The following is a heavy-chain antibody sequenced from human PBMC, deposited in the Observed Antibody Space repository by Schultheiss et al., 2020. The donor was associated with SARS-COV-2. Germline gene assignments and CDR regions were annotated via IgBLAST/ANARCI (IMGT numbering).Heavy chain of an antibody. CDR1: GFTFSSYW. CDR3: ARAVAGTHYYGMDV. D-gene: IGHD6-19*01. CDR2: ITTDGRSI. V-gene: IGHV3-74*01. J-gene: IGHJ6*02. Sequence: GGSLRLSCAASGFTFSSYWMHWVRQAPGKGLVWVSRITTDGRSISSADSVRGRFTISRDNSKNTLYLQMNSLRAEDTAVYYCARAVAGTHYYGMDVWGQGTTVTVSS.